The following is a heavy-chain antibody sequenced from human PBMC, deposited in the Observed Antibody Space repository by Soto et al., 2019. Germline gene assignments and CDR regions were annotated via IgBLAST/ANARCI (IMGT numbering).Heavy chain of an antibody. Sequence: QVQLVESGGGLVKPGGSLRLSCAASGFTFSEWYMSWIRQAPEKGLEWLSYISSSGKTIEYAESVKGRFTISRDNAKNSLYLQMNSLRDEDTPVYYCASGGSSWHHWGQGTLISVSS. J-gene: IGHJ5*02. CDR1: GFTFSEWY. D-gene: IGHD6-13*01. V-gene: IGHV3-11*01. CDR2: ISSSGKTI. CDR3: ASGGSSWHH.